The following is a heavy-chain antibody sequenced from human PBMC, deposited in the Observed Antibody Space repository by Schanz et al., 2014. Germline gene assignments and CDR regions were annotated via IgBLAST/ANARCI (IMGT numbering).Heavy chain of an antibody. V-gene: IGHV1-69*02. CDR1: GDTFSKYN. J-gene: IGHJ4*02. Sequence: QVHLVQSGAEVKKPGSSVKVSCQAFGDTFSKYNIMWVRQVPGQGLEWLGRIIPIHGIVNYAQRFQDRVRITADKSTSTAYMELSSLRSDDTAVYYCARGYGDSPTDFWGQGTLVTVSS. CDR2: IIPIHGIV. CDR3: ARGYGDSPTDF. D-gene: IGHD4-17*01.